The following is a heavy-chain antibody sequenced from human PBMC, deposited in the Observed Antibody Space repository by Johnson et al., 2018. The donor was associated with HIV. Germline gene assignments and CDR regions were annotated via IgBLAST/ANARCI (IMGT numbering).Heavy chain of an antibody. Sequence: QVQLVESGGGVVQPGRSLRLSCAASGFTFSSYAMHWVRQAPGKGLEWVAVISYDGSNKYYADSVKGRFTISRDNSKNTLYLQMNSLRAEDTAVYYCAKDQSPLMTWWDAFDIWGQGTTVAVSS. CDR2: ISYDGSNK. V-gene: IGHV3-30-3*01. D-gene: IGHD2-8*02. J-gene: IGHJ3*02. CDR3: AKDQSPLMTWWDAFDI. CDR1: GFTFSSYA.